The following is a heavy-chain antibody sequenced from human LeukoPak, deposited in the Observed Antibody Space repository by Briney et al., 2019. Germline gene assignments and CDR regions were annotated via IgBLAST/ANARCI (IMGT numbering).Heavy chain of an antibody. CDR2: ISHTEGT. CDR1: GVSINDYY. V-gene: IGHV4-34*01. J-gene: IGHJ1*01. CDR3: ARIRCGHSGSVCYNH. Sequence: PSETLSLTCGVFGVSINDYYWSWIRQSPGKGLEWIGEISHTEGTRYNPSLESRVTMSVGTSENLLSLKLIFVTAADTAVYYCARIRCGHSGSVCYNHWGLGTLVTVSS. D-gene: IGHD3-9*01.